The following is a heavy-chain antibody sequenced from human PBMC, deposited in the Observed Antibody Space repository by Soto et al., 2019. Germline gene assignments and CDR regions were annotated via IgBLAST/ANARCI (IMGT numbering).Heavy chain of an antibody. Sequence: EVQLLESGGGLAQPGGSLRLSCAASGFTFSSYAMSWVRQAPGKGLEWVSAISAGGGSTYYTDSVKGRFTISTDKSNNTLYLQMNSLRAEDTAVYYCAKGDGLGYCSGGTCYSFDYWGQGTLVAVSS. V-gene: IGHV3-23*01. D-gene: IGHD2-15*01. CDR2: ISAGGGST. J-gene: IGHJ4*02. CDR3: AKGDGLGYCSGGTCYSFDY. CDR1: GFTFSSYA.